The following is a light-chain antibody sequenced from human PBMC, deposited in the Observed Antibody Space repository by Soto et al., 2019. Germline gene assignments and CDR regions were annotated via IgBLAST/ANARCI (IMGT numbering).Light chain of an antibody. CDR2: DAS. V-gene: IGKV1-5*01. CDR1: HGISSW. CDR3: QHYNSYSEA. J-gene: IGKJ1*01. Sequence: DIQVTHSPSTLAASLGEIVTVTSRASHGISSWCAWYQQKPGTAPKLLIYDASSLESGVPSRFSGSGSGTEFTLTISSLQPDDFATYYCQHYNSYSEAFGQGTKVDIK.